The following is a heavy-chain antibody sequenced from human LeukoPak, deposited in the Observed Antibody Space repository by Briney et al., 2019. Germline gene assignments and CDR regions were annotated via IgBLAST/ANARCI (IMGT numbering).Heavy chain of an antibody. V-gene: IGHV4-61*02. CDR3: ARRGDYFDY. J-gene: IGHJ4*02. CDR1: GDSISRNIYY. D-gene: IGHD3-16*01. Sequence: SQTLSLTCTVSGDSISRNIYYWSWIRQPAGKGLEWIGRIYTSGSTNYNPSLKSRVTMSVDTSKNQFSLKLSSVTAADTAVYYCARRGDYFDYWGQGTLVTVSS. CDR2: IYTSGST.